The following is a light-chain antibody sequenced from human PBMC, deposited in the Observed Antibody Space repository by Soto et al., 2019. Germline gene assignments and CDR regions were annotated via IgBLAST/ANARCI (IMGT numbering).Light chain of an antibody. Sequence: EILMTQSPATVSVSPGERATLSCRASQSVSRKLAWYQHKPGQAPRLLIYDTSTRATGIPDRFSGGGSGTEFTLTISSLQSEDFAVYFCQQYNNWPGTFGQGTKVDIK. V-gene: IGKV3-15*01. CDR1: QSVSRK. CDR3: QQYNNWPGT. CDR2: DTS. J-gene: IGKJ1*01.